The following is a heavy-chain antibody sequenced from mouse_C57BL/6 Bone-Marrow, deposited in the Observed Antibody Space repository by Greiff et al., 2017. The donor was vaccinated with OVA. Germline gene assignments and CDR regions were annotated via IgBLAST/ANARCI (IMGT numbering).Heavy chain of an antibody. CDR1: GYSITSGYY. J-gene: IGHJ2*01. CDR2: ISCDGST. CDR3: ARLLPIGY. Sequence: EVQRVASGPGLVKPSQSLSLTCSVTGYSITSGYYWNWIRRFPGNQLEWMGHISCDGSTNYNPSLKNRISISRDTSKNQFFLKLNSVTTEDTATYYCARLLPIGYWGQGTTLTVSS. V-gene: IGHV3-6*01. D-gene: IGHD2-3*01.